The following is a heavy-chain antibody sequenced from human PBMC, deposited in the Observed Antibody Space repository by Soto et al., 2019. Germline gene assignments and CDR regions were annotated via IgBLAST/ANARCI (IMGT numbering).Heavy chain of an antibody. CDR3: AEGTYYYDSSGYYTAAFFDY. CDR1: GGTFSSYA. D-gene: IGHD3-22*01. Sequence: QVQLVQSGAEVKKPGSSVKVSCKASGGTFSSYAISWVRQAPGQGLEWMGGIIPIFGTANYAQKFQGRVTITADKSTSTAYMELSSLRSEDTAVYYCAEGTYYYDSSGYYTAAFFDYWGQGTLVTVSS. V-gene: IGHV1-69*06. J-gene: IGHJ4*02. CDR2: IIPIFGTA.